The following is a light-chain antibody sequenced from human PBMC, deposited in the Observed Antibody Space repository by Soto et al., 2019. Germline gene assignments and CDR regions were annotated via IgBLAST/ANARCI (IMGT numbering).Light chain of an antibody. Sequence: VMTQSPATLSVSPGERATLSCRASQSVSSSLAWYQQKPGQAPRLLIYGASTRATGIPVRFSGSGSGTDFTLTISSLQSEDFAVYYCQQYNRWPPWTFGQGTKVEIK. CDR2: GAS. CDR3: QQYNRWPPWT. CDR1: QSVSSS. V-gene: IGKV3-15*01. J-gene: IGKJ1*01.